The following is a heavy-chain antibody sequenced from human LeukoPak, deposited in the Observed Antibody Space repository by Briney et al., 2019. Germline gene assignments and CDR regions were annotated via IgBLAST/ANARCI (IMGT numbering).Heavy chain of an antibody. CDR3: ARTPSRLYDSSGYYYYFDY. CDR1: GGTFSSYA. J-gene: IGHJ4*02. V-gene: IGHV1-69*13. D-gene: IGHD3-22*01. Sequence: SVKVSCKASGGTFSSYAISWVRQAPGQGLEWMGGIIPIFGTANYAQKFQGRVTITADESTSTAYTELSSLRSEDTAVYYCARTPSRLYDSSGYYYYFDYWGQGTLVTVSS. CDR2: IIPIFGTA.